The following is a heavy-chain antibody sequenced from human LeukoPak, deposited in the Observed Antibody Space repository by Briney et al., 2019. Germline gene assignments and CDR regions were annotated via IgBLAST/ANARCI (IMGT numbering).Heavy chain of an antibody. V-gene: IGHV3-64D*06. CDR3: VKLGEDYYGSGSYYNP. CDR2: ISSNGGST. Sequence: PGGSLRLSCAASGFTFSNYAMSWVRQAPGKGLEYVSAISSNGGSTYYADSVKGRFTISRDNSKNTLYLQMSSLRAEDTAVYYCVKLGEDYYGSGSYYNPWGQGTLVTVSS. D-gene: IGHD3-10*01. J-gene: IGHJ5*02. CDR1: GFTFSNYA.